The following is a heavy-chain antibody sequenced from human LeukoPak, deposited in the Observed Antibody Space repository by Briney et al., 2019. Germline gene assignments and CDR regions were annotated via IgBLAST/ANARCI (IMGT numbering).Heavy chain of an antibody. CDR2: IHPNNRDT. CDR1: GYIFSGYY. J-gene: IGHJ4*02. CDR3: ARVSIAVAGLLDY. Sequence: GASVKVSCKASGYIFSGYYIHWVRQAPGQGLEWMGRIHPNNRDTIYAQKFQGRVTMTRDTSISTAYMELSRLRSDDTAVYYCARVSIAVAGLLDYWGQGTLLTVSS. V-gene: IGHV1-2*06. D-gene: IGHD6-19*01.